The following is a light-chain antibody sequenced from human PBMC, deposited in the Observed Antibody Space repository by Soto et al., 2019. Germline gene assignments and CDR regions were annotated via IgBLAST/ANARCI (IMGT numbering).Light chain of an antibody. CDR2: DAS. V-gene: IGKV3-11*01. CDR3: QQYNNWPWT. Sequence: EIVLTQSPGTLSLSPGERATLSFRASQSVSSYLAWYQQKPGQAPRLLIYDASNRATGIPARFSGSGSGTDFTLTISSLEPEDFAVYYCQQYNNWPWTFGQGTKVDI. CDR1: QSVSSY. J-gene: IGKJ1*01.